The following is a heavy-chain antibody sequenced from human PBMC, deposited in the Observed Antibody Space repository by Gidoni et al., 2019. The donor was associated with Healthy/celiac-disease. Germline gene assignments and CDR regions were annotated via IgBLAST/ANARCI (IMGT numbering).Heavy chain of an antibody. D-gene: IGHD3-9*01. CDR3: ARGGGPNYDILTGYSLNDAFDI. J-gene: IGHJ3*02. CDR2: IYTSGST. Sequence: QVQLQESVPGLVKPSETLSHTCTDSGGYISSYYWSLIRQPAGKGLEWIGRIYTSGSTNYNPSLKSRVTMSVDTSKNQFSLKLSSVTAADTAVYYCARGGGPNYDILTGYSLNDAFDIWGQGTMVTVSS. CDR1: GGYISSYY. V-gene: IGHV4-4*07.